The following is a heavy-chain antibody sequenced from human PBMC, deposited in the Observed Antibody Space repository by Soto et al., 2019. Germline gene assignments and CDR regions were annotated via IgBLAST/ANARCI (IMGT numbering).Heavy chain of an antibody. CDR2: ISSSSSTI. CDR1: GFTFSSYS. D-gene: IGHD2-21*02. J-gene: IGHJ4*02. V-gene: IGHV3-48*02. CDR3: ARECRKFGGGDCYSQYFDY. Sequence: EVQLVESGGGLVQPGGSLRLSCAASGFTFSSYSMNWVRQAPGKGLEWVSYISSSSSTIYYADSVKGRFTISRDNAKNSLYLQMNSLRDEDTAVYYCARECRKFGGGDCYSQYFDYWGQGTLVTVSS.